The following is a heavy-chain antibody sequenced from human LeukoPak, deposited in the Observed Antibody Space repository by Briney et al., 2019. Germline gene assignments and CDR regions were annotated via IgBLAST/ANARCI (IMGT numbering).Heavy chain of an antibody. J-gene: IGHJ2*01. Sequence: GGSLRLSCAASGFTVSNNYMSWVRQAPGRKLEWVSDIYSDGTTFYADSVKGRFTISRDNSKNTLYLQMNSLRAEDTAVYHCARYDFILISYFDLWGRGALVTVSS. CDR1: GFTVSNNY. CDR3: ARYDFILISYFDL. CDR2: IYSDGTT. D-gene: IGHD3-3*01. V-gene: IGHV3-53*01.